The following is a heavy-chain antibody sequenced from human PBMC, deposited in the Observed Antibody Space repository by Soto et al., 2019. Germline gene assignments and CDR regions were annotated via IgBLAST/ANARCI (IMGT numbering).Heavy chain of an antibody. V-gene: IGHV4-59*01. Sequence: QVQLQESGPGLVKPSETLSLTCTVSGGSISSYYWSWIRQPPGKGLEWIGYIYYSGSTNYNPSLKSRVTISVDTSKNQFSLKLSSVTAADTAVYYCARASLGSSGSRNAFDIWGQGTMVTVSS. CDR3: ARASLGSSGSRNAFDI. CDR2: IYYSGST. CDR1: GGSISSYY. J-gene: IGHJ3*02. D-gene: IGHD3-22*01.